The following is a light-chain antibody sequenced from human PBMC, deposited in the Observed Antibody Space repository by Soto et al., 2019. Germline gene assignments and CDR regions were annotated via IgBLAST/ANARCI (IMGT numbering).Light chain of an antibody. V-gene: IGLV2-23*02. CDR2: EVS. J-gene: IGLJ2*01. Sequence: QSLLTQPASMSGTPGQSITISCTGTNSDVGNYNHVSWYQQHPGKAPKPMIYEVSKRPSGVSNRFSGSKSANTASLTISGLQAEDEAVYYCCSFEHSSTWIFGGGTKVTV. CDR3: CSFEHSSTWI. CDR1: NSDVGNYNH.